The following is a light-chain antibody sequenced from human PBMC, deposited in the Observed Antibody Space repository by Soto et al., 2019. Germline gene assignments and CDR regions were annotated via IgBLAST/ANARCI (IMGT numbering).Light chain of an antibody. V-gene: IGKV1-5*01. Sequence: DIQMTQSPSTLSASVGERVTITCRASQSISVWLAWYQQKPGKAPKVLIYDASRLESGVPSRFSGSGSGTEFTLTISSLQPEEFAVYHCQQYSSSPRTFGQGTRLEIK. CDR1: QSISVW. CDR2: DAS. J-gene: IGKJ5*01. CDR3: QQYSSSPRT.